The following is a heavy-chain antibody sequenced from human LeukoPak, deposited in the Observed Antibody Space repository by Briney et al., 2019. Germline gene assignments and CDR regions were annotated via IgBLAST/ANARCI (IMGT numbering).Heavy chain of an antibody. J-gene: IGHJ5*02. Sequence: GASVKVSCKASGYTFTSYYMHWVRQAPGQGLEWMGIINPSGGSTSYAQKFQGRVTMTRDTSTSTVYMELRSLRSDDTAVYYCARDKEARYDFWSGPPLNWFDPWGQGTLVTVSS. CDR2: INPSGGST. CDR3: ARDKEARYDFWSGPPLNWFDP. D-gene: IGHD3-3*01. CDR1: GYTFTSYY. V-gene: IGHV1-46*01.